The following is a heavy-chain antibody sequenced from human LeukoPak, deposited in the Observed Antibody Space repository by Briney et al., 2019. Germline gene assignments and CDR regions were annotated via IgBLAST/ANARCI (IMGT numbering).Heavy chain of an antibody. CDR3: AREGGTIEIGEFDY. V-gene: IGHV3-30*02. Sequence: GGSLRLSCAASGLTFTFSPSGIPWVRQAPGKGLERVAFIQYDGSEKYYADSVKGRCTTSRDNSKNTVYLQMNSLTGEDTAIYYCAREGGTIEIGEFDYWGQGTLVTVSS. CDR2: IQYDGSEK. J-gene: IGHJ4*02. D-gene: IGHD3-16*02. CDR1: GLTFTFSPSG.